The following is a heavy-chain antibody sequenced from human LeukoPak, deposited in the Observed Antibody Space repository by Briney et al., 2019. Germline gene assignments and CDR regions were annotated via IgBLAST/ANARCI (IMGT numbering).Heavy chain of an antibody. J-gene: IGHJ4*02. CDR3: AKASSNWAFDY. CDR1: GFTFDDYT. D-gene: IGHD1-1*01. CDR2: ISWDGGST. Sequence: PGGSLRLSCEASGFTFDDYTMHWVRQAPGKGLEWVSLISWDGGSTYYAESVKGRFTISRDNSKNSLYLQMNSLRPEDTALYYCAKASSNWAFDYWGQGTLVTVSS. V-gene: IGHV3-43*01.